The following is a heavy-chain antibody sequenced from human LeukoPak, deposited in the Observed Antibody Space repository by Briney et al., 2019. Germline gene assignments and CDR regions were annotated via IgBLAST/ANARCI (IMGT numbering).Heavy chain of an antibody. CDR1: GYTFTGNY. CDR3: ARGAGTSWFDY. Sequence: ASVKVSCKASGYTFTGNYIHCVRQAPGQGLEWMGWMNPNNGGTNFARKFQGRVTMTRDTSISTVYMELSSLTSDDTAVYYCARGAGTSWFDYWGQGTLVTVSS. V-gene: IGHV1-2*02. CDR2: MNPNNGGT. D-gene: IGHD6-13*01. J-gene: IGHJ4*02.